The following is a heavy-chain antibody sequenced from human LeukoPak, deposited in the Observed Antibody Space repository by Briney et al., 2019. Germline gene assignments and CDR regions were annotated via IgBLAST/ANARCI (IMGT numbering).Heavy chain of an antibody. Sequence: SETLSLTCTVSGGSISSYYWSWIRQPPGKGLGWIGYIYYSGSTNYNLSLKSRVTISVTSKNQFSLKLSSVTAADTAVYFCAREVSVAGNNWFDPWGQGALVTVSS. CDR1: GGSISSYY. CDR3: AREVSVAGNNWFDP. J-gene: IGHJ5*02. CDR2: IYYSGST. V-gene: IGHV4-59*01. D-gene: IGHD6-19*01.